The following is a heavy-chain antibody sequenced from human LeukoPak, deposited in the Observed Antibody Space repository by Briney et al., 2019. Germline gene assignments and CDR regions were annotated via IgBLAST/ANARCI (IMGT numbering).Heavy chain of an antibody. V-gene: IGHV4-34*01. J-gene: IGHJ4*02. D-gene: IGHD3/OR15-3a*01. Sequence: SETLSLTCAVYGGSFSGYYWSWIRQPPGKGLEWIGEINHSGSTNYNPSLKSRVTISVDTSKNQFSLKLSSVTAADTAVYYCAREGPTEAMDAPFDYWGQGTLVTVSS. CDR1: GGSFSGYY. CDR2: INHSGST. CDR3: AREGPTEAMDAPFDY.